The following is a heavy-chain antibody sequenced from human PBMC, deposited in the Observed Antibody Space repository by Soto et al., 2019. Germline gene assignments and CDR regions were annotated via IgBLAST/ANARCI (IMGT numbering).Heavy chain of an antibody. CDR2: ISTFKSDT. Sequence: ASVEVSLKASGYTLRTYGNSWVPQAPGQGLEWMGWISTFKSDTNYAQKFQGRVTMTKEIFKNTAYMELRSLRADDTAVYYCVRDFFPPGSSYLDTFDIWG. D-gene: IGHD3-16*01. CDR1: GYTLRTYG. CDR3: VRDFFPPGSSYLDTFDI. J-gene: IGHJ3*02. V-gene: IGHV1-18*01.